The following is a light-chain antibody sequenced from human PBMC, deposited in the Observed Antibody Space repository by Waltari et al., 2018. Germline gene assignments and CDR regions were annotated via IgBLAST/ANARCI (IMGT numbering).Light chain of an antibody. CDR2: DAS. J-gene: IGKJ2*01. V-gene: IGKV3-11*01. CDR1: QTVRSY. CDR3: QQRSNWPYT. Sequence: EIVLTQSPATLSLSPGERATLSCRASQTVRSYLAWYQQKPGQAPRLLIFDASSRAPGIPAKFSGSGSGTDFTLTVSNLEPEDFAGYYCQQRSNWPYTFGQGTRVEIK.